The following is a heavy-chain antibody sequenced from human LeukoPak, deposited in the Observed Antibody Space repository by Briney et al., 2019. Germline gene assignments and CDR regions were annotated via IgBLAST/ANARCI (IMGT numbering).Heavy chain of an antibody. D-gene: IGHD5-12*01. CDR1: GFTFSSYA. J-gene: IGHJ4*02. CDR3: AKANELWGYSGLDW. V-gene: IGHV3-23*01. Sequence: GGSLRLSRAASGFTFSSYAMSWVRQAPGKGLEWVSAISGSGGSTYYGDSVKGRFTISRDNSKNTLYLQMNSLRAEDTAVYYCAKANELWGYSGLDWWGQGTLVTVSS. CDR2: ISGSGGST.